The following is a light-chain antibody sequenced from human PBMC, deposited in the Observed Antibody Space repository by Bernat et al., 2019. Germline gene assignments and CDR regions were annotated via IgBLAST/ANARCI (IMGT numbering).Light chain of an antibody. CDR2: EVS. V-gene: IGLV2-8*01. CDR1: SSDVGGYNY. CDR3: SSYAGRNIGV. J-gene: IGLJ1*01. Sequence: QSALTQPPSASGSPGQSVTISCTGTSSDVGGYNYVSWYQQRPGKAPKLMIYEVSKRPSGVPDRFSGSKTGNTASLTVSGLQAGDEADYYCSSYAGRNIGVFGTVTTVTVL.